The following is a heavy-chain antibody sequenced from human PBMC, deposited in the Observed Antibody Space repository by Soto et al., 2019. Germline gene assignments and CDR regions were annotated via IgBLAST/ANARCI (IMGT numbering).Heavy chain of an antibody. Sequence: ASVKVSCKASGYTFTSYAMNWVRQAPGQGLEWMGWINTNTGNPTYAQGFTGRFVFSLDTSVSTAYLQICSLKAEDTAVYYCARDLYCSGGSCYSSGDYYYYMDVWGKGTTVTVSS. V-gene: IGHV7-4-1*01. CDR3: ARDLYCSGGSCYSSGDYYYYMDV. D-gene: IGHD2-15*01. CDR1: GYTFTSYA. CDR2: INTNTGNP. J-gene: IGHJ6*03.